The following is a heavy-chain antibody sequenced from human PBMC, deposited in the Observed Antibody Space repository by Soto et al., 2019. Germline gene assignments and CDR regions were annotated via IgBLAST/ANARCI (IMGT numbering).Heavy chain of an antibody. J-gene: IGHJ4*02. CDR1: GGSISSSSYY. D-gene: IGHD3-9*01. V-gene: IGHV4-39*01. CDR2: IYYSGST. CDR3: ARGGIYDILTGYYTPPHFDY. Sequence: LSETLSLTCTVSGGSISSSSYYWGWIRQPPGKGLEWIGSIYYSGSTYYNPSLKSRVTISVDTSKNQFSLKLSSVTAADTAVYYCARGGIYDILTGYYTPPHFDYWGQGTLVTVSS.